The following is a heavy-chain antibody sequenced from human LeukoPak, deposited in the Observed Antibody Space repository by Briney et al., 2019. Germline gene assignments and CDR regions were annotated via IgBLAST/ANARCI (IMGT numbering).Heavy chain of an antibody. CDR2: ISSSGSTI. Sequence: GGSLRLSCAASGFTFSDYYMSWIRQAPGKGLEWGSYISSSGSTIYYADSVKGRFTISRDNAKNSLYLQMNSLRAEDTAVYYCARDLRPGYSYGYIDYWGQGTLVTVSS. J-gene: IGHJ4*02. V-gene: IGHV3-11*01. D-gene: IGHD5-18*01. CDR1: GFTFSDYY. CDR3: ARDLRPGYSYGYIDY.